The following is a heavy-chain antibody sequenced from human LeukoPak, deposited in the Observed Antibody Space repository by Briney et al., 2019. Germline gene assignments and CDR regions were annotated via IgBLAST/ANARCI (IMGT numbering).Heavy chain of an antibody. CDR3: AATLAYCSSTSCYVYFDY. Sequence: GASVKVSCKASGFTFTSSAMQWVRQARGQRLEWIGWIVVGSGNTNYAQKFQERVTITRDMSTSTAYMELSSLRSEDTAVYYCAATLAYCSSTSCYVYFDYWGQGTLVTVSS. D-gene: IGHD2-2*01. J-gene: IGHJ4*02. V-gene: IGHV1-58*02. CDR2: IVVGSGNT. CDR1: GFTFTSSA.